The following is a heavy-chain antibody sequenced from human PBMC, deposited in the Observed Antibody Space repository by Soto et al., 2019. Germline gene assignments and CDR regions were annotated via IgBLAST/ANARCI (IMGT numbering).Heavy chain of an antibody. V-gene: IGHV3-48*01. CDR2: ISSSSSTI. D-gene: IGHD5-12*01. Sequence: GGSLRLSCAASGFTFSSYSMNWVRQAPGKGLEWVSYISSSSSTIYYADSVKGRFTISRDDAKNSLYLQMNSLRAEDTAVYYCARADSGYAHGYYYYGMDVWGQGTTVTVSS. J-gene: IGHJ6*02. CDR1: GFTFSSYS. CDR3: ARADSGYAHGYYYYGMDV.